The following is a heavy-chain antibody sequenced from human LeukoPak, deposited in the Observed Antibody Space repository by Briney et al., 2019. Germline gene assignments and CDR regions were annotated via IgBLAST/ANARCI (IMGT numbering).Heavy chain of an antibody. V-gene: IGHV1-2*02. CDR3: ASSQNDYDSSCYPIRDNSWGAFDI. J-gene: IGHJ3*02. CDR1: GYTFTGYY. D-gene: IGHD3-22*01. Sequence: ASVKASCKASGYTFTGYYMHWVRQAPGQGLEWMGWINPNSGGTNYAQKFQGRVTMTRDTSISTAYLELSRLRSDDTAVYYCASSQNDYDSSCYPIRDNSWGAFDIWGQGTMVTVSS. CDR2: INPNSGGT.